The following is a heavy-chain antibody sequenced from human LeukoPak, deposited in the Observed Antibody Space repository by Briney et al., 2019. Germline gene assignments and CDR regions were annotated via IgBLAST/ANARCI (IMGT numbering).Heavy chain of an antibody. V-gene: IGHV4-4*02. J-gene: IGHJ4*02. CDR2: IYHSGST. CDR3: ARVSITIFGVVPLDY. D-gene: IGHD3-3*01. CDR1: GDSISSSTW. Sequence: SETLSLTCVVSGDSISSSTWWSWVRQPPGKGLEWIGEIYHSGSTYYNPSLKSRVTISVDRSKNQFSLKLSSVTAADTAVYYCARVSITIFGVVPLDYWGQGTLVTVSS.